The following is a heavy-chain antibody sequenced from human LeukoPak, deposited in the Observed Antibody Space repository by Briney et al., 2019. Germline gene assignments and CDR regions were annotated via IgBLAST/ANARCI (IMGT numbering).Heavy chain of an antibody. V-gene: IGHV3-23*01. CDR1: GFTFTNYA. CDR3: ASRTWTGPGYYAFDI. CDR2: EGSAGGA. D-gene: IGHD3/OR15-3a*01. Sequence: PGGSLRLSCAASGFTFTNYAVSWVRQAPGQGLEWVSAEGSAGGAYYADSVNGRFTISRDNSGNTLSLQMNGLRVEDTAVYYCASRTWTGPGYYAFDIWGQGTMVTVSS. J-gene: IGHJ3*02.